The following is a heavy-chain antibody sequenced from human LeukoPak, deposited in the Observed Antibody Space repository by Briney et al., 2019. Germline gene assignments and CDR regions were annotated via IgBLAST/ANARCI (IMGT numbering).Heavy chain of an antibody. CDR3: ARDRKAYGSGPKTYYYGMDV. CDR2: IYYSGST. D-gene: IGHD3-10*01. J-gene: IGHJ6*02. V-gene: IGHV4-59*01. Sequence: SSETLSFTCTVSGGSISSYYWSWIRQPPGKGLEWIGYIYYSGSTNYNPSLKSRVTISVDTSKNQFSLKLSSVTAADTAVYYCARDRKAYGSGPKTYYYGMDVWGQGTTVTVSS. CDR1: GGSISSYY.